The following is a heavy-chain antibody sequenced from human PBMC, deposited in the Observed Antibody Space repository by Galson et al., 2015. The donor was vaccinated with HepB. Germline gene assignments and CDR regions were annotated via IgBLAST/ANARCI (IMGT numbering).Heavy chain of an antibody. D-gene: IGHD6-19*01. CDR2: IIPIFGIA. CDR3: ARARGIAVAPLDL. CDR1: GGTFSSYA. Sequence: SVKVSCKASGGTFSSYAISWVRQAPGQGLEWMGGIIPIFGIADYAQKFQGRVTITADESTSTAYMELSSLRSEDTAVYYCARARGIAVAPLDLWGRGTLVTVSS. J-gene: IGHJ2*01. V-gene: IGHV1-69*13.